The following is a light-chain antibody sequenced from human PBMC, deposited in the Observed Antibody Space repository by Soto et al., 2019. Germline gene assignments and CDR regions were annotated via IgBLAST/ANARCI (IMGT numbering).Light chain of an antibody. Sequence: EIVMTQSPVTLSVSPGDRATVSCRASQSISSNLAWYQHKPGQAPRLLIYGAPTRATGIPDRFSGSGSGAEFTLTISNLQSEDFAVYYCQQYNNWPPYTFGQGTKLEIK. CDR3: QQYNNWPPYT. V-gene: IGKV3-15*01. CDR1: QSISSN. J-gene: IGKJ2*01. CDR2: GAP.